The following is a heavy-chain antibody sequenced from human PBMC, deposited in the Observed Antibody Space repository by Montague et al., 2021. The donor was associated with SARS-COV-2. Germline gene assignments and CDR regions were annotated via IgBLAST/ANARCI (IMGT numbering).Heavy chain of an antibody. CDR2: IDNSGST. V-gene: IGHV4-59*01. J-gene: IGHJ3*02. CDR1: GGSIGAYY. Sequence: SETLSLTCTASGGSIGAYYWSWIRQPPGKGLEWIGYIDNSGSTNXNPSLESRVTMSVDTSKNQFSLKLNSVTAADTAVYYCAGHGGNDAFDIWGRGTMVTVSS. D-gene: IGHD4-23*01. CDR3: AGHGGNDAFDI.